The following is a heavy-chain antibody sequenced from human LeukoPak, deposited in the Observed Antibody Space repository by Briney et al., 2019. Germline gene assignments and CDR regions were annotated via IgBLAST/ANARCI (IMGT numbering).Heavy chain of an antibody. V-gene: IGHV1-2*02. J-gene: IGHJ4*02. CDR2: INPNSGGT. Sequence: ASVKVSCKASGYTFTGYYMHWVRQAPGQGLEWMGWINPNSGGTNYAQKFQGRVTMTRDTSISTAYMELSRLRSDDTAVYYCARKWYDFWSGSDYFDYWGQGTLVTVSS. CDR3: ARKWYDFWSGSDYFDY. CDR1: GYTFTGYY. D-gene: IGHD3-3*01.